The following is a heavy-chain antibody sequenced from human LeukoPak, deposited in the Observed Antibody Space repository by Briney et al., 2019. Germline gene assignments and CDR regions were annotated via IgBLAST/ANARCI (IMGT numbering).Heavy chain of an antibody. CDR3: ARDYRSYYYDSSGYYPIDY. CDR2: ISGSDGST. CDR1: GFSFSSYA. V-gene: IGHV3-23*01. Sequence: GGSLRLSCAASGFSFSSYAMSWVRQAPGKGLEWVSGISGSDGSTYYADSVKGRFTISRDNAKNSLYLQMNSLRAEDTAVYYCARDYRSYYYDSSGYYPIDYWGQGTLVTVSS. D-gene: IGHD3-22*01. J-gene: IGHJ4*02.